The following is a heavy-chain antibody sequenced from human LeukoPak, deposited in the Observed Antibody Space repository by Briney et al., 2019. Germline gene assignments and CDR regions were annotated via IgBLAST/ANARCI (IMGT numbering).Heavy chain of an antibody. V-gene: IGHV3-23*01. D-gene: IGHD2-2*02. CDR1: GFTFSSYA. CDR3: TKGGCMSTTCYRRYMDV. J-gene: IGHJ6*03. Sequence: PGGSLRLSCAASGFTFSSYAMSWVRQAPGKGLEWVSAISGSGGSTYYADSVKGRFTISRDNSKNTLYLQMNSLRAEDTAIYYCTKGGCMSTTCYRRYMDVWGKGTTVTVSS. CDR2: ISGSGGST.